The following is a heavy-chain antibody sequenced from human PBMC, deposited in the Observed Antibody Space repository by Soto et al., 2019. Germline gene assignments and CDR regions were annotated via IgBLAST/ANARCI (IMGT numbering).Heavy chain of an antibody. CDR3: ARSVAVPGAHIDY. J-gene: IGHJ4*02. CDR1: GGSISGSY. D-gene: IGHD6-19*01. V-gene: IGHV4-59*01. Sequence: SETLSITCSVSGGSISGSYWSWIRQSPGKGLEWLGYVYYTGSTNYSPSLRSRVSISVDTSKNEFSLRLSSVTAADTAVYFCARSVAVPGAHIDYWGQGTQVTVSS. CDR2: VYYTGST.